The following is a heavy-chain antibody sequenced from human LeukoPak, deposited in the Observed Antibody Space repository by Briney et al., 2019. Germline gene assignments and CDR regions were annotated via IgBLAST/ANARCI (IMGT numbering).Heavy chain of an antibody. CDR3: ARGGDGINRRAFDI. CDR1: GFTFSSYS. V-gene: IGHV3-48*04. J-gene: IGHJ3*02. CDR2: ISSSSSTI. D-gene: IGHD1-14*01. Sequence: PGGSLRLSCAASGFTFSSYSMNWVRQAPGKGLEWVSYISSSSSTIYYADSVKGRFTISRDNAKNSLYLQMNSLRAEDTAVYYCARGGDGINRRAFDIWGQGTMVTVSS.